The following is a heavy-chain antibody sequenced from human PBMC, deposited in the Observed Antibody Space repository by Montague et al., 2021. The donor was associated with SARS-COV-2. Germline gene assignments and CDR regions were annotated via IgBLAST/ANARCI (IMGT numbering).Heavy chain of an antibody. CDR1: GESLSGRY. D-gene: IGHD2-8*01. CDR3: ARQLPSYCATNKCYPYYFDG. V-gene: IGHV4-34*01. J-gene: IGHJ4*02. Sequence: SETLSLTCAVYGESLSGRYWSWIRQSPGKGLEWIGEINQSGSTNYNPSLKSRVSISVDASKNQFSLRLSSVTVADTAVYFCARQLPSYCATNKCYPYYFDGWGQGALVTVSS. CDR2: INQSGST.